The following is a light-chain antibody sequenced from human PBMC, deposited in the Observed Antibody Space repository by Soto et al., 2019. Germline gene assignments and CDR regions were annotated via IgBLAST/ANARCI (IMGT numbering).Light chain of an antibody. Sequence: QSALTQPRSVSGSPGQSVTISCTGTSSDVGTYDFVSWYQQHPGKAPRLMIFDVSERPSGVPDRFSGSKSSNTASLTISGLQAEDEADYYCCLYAVTFYVFGTGTKLTVL. V-gene: IGLV2-11*01. J-gene: IGLJ1*01. CDR3: CLYAVTFYV. CDR2: DVS. CDR1: SSDVGTYDF.